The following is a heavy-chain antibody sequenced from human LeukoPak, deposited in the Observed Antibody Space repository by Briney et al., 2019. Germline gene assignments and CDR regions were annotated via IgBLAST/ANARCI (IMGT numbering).Heavy chain of an antibody. CDR1: GFTLSSYS. D-gene: IGHD3-3*02. CDR3: ARALISSYTIYYFDY. J-gene: IGHJ4*02. Sequence: GSLRLSCAASGFTLSSYSMNWVRPAPGKGLEWVSSISSSSSYIYYADSVKGRFTISRDNAKNALYLQTNSLRAEDTAVYYCARALISSYTIYYFDYWGQGTLVTVSS. CDR2: ISSSSSYI. V-gene: IGHV3-21*01.